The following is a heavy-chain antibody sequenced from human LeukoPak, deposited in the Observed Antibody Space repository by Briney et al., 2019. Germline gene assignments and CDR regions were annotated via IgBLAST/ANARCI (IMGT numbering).Heavy chain of an antibody. Sequence: ASVKVSCKASDYTFTSSGISWVRQAPGQGLEWRGWISGENGNTNYAQKLHGRVSMTTDTSTSTAYMELRSLRYDDTAIYYCARNRYGVRSGSCDYWGQGTLVTVSS. CDR2: ISGENGNT. CDR1: DYTFTSSG. D-gene: IGHD1-26*01. V-gene: IGHV1-18*01. J-gene: IGHJ4*02. CDR3: ARNRYGVRSGSCDY.